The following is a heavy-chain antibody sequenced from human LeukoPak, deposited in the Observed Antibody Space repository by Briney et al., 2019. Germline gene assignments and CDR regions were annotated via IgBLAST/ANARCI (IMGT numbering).Heavy chain of an antibody. V-gene: IGHV4-59*01. D-gene: IGHD6-13*01. CDR3: ARGVAAAVASLYFDY. CDR2: IYYSGST. Sequence: SETLSLTCTVSGGSISSYYWSWIRQPPGKGLEWIGYIYYSGSTNYNPSLKSRVTISVDTSKNQFSPKLSSVTAADTAVYYCARGVAAAVASLYFDYWGQGTLVTVSS. J-gene: IGHJ4*02. CDR1: GGSISSYY.